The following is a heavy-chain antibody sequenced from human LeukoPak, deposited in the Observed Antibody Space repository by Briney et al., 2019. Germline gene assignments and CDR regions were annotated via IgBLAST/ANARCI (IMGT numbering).Heavy chain of an antibody. J-gene: IGHJ4*02. CDR2: ISGSGTST. CDR3: AKAAPYDILTGYSHFDC. V-gene: IGHV3-23*01. D-gene: IGHD3-9*01. Sequence: AVGSLRLSCAASVFIFSSYAMTWVRQAPGRGLEWVSVISGSGTSTYHADSVKGRFTVSRDNSKNTLYLQMNSLRAEETAVYYCAKAAPYDILTGYSHFDCWGQGTLVTVSS. CDR1: VFIFSSYA.